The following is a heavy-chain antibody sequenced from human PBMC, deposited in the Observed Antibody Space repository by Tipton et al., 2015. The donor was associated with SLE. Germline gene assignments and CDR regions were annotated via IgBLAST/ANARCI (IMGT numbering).Heavy chain of an antibody. CDR1: GGSIRSGDHY. CDR2: VYYSGTT. V-gene: IGHV4-30-4*01. CDR3: ARSSDILTGPDN. Sequence: TLSLTCTVSGGSIRSGDHYWSWIRQPPGKGLEWIGYVYYSGTTYSNPSLKSRVSISVDTSKIKFLLNVRSVTAADTAVYYCARSSDILTGPDNWGPGALVTVSS. D-gene: IGHD3-9*01. J-gene: IGHJ4*02.